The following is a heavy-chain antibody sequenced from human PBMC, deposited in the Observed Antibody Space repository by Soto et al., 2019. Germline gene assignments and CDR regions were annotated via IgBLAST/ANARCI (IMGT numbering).Heavy chain of an antibody. CDR3: ESAPTRGWSPQGY. Sequence: PXVCLALSCAASGVSFSGYTMTWIRQAPGKGLEWVASINGTITYIFCADSVKGRFTISRANSNNSLYSQMNSVKSDDRALYYCESAPTRGWSPQGYCGQRTPVTVSS. V-gene: IGHV3-21*06. D-gene: IGHD2-15*01. J-gene: IGHJ4*02. CDR2: INGTITYI. CDR1: GVSFSGYT.